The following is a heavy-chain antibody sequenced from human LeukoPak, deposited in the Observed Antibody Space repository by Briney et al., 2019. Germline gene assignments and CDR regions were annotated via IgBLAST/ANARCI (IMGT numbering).Heavy chain of an antibody. Sequence: GGSLRLSCAASGFTFSSYSMNWVRQAPGKGLEWVSYISSSSSTIYYADSVKGRFTISRDNAKNSLYLQMNSLRAEDTAVYYCAGNRGLGQRAYYYYMDVWGKGTTVTVSS. D-gene: IGHD3-10*01. V-gene: IGHV3-48*04. CDR3: AGNRGLGQRAYYYYMDV. CDR2: ISSSSSTI. J-gene: IGHJ6*03. CDR1: GFTFSSYS.